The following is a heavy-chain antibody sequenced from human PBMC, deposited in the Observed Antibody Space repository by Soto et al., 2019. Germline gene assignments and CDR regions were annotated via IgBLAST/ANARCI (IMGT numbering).Heavy chain of an antibody. CDR2: ISYDEIDK. V-gene: IGHV3-30*04. CDR1: GFTFSNYT. J-gene: IGHJ4*02. CDR3: AGRSGSSDY. D-gene: IGHD3-10*01. Sequence: QVQLVESGGGVVQPGRSLRLSCAASGFTFSNYTMHWVRQAPGKGLEWVTLISYDEIDKYYADAVKGRFTISRDNSKNTLFLQMDSVREEDTAVYYCAGRSGSSDYWGQGTLVTVSS.